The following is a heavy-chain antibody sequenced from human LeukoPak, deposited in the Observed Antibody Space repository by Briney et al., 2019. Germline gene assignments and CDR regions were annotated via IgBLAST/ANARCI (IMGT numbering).Heavy chain of an antibody. J-gene: IGHJ4*02. CDR3: AKDWSGGFDY. V-gene: IGHV3-30*18. Sequence: GGSLRLSCAASGFTFSNYGMHWVRQAPGKGLEWVAVISYDGSNKYYADSVKGRFTISRDNSKNTLYLQMNSLRAEDTAVYYCAKDWSGGFDYWGQGTLVTVSS. D-gene: IGHD3-10*01. CDR2: ISYDGSNK. CDR1: GFTFSNYG.